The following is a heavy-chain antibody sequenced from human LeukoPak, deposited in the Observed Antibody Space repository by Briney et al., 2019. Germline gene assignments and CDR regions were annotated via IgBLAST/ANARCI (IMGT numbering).Heavy chain of an antibody. CDR1: GYTFTSYG. D-gene: IGHD3-10*01. J-gene: IGHJ4*02. V-gene: IGHV1-18*04. Sequence: ASVTVSCKASGYTFTSYGISWVRQAPGQGLEWMGWISAYNGNTNYAQKLQGRVTMTTDTSTSTAYMELRSLRSDDTAVYYCARDTLLWFGERPDYWGQGTLVTVSS. CDR3: ARDTLLWFGERPDY. CDR2: ISAYNGNT.